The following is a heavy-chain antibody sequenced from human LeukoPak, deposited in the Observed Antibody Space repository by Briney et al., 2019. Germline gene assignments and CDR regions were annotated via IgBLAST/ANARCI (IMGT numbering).Heavy chain of an antibody. J-gene: IGHJ6*02. Sequence: GGSLRLSCAASGFTFSTYAMNWVRQAPGKGLEWVSTISDSGGSTYYADSVKGRFTISRDNSKSTLYLQMNSLRAEDTAVYYCGRYYVMDVWGQGTSVTVSS. V-gene: IGHV3-23*01. CDR3: GRYYVMDV. CDR1: GFTFSTYA. CDR2: ISDSGGST.